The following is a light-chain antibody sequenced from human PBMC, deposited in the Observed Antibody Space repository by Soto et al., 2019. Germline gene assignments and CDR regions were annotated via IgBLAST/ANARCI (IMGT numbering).Light chain of an antibody. V-gene: IGLV2-14*01. Sequence: QSALTQPVSVSGSPGQSITISCTGTSSDVGGYNYVSWYQQHPGKAPKLMIYNVNYRPSGVSNRFSGSKSGNTASLTISGLQAEDEGDYYCSSYTSSTTLIFGGGTKLTVL. CDR1: SSDVGGYNY. CDR2: NVN. J-gene: IGLJ2*01. CDR3: SSYTSSTTLI.